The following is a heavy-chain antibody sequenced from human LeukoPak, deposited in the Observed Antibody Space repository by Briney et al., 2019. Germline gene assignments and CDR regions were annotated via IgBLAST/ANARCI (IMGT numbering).Heavy chain of an antibody. CDR2: ISAYNGNT. V-gene: IGHV1-18*01. D-gene: IGHD2-2*01. J-gene: IGHJ6*02. CDR1: GYTFTSYG. CDR3: ARDSYCSSTSCYGMDV. Sequence: ASVKVSCKASGYTFTSYGISWVRQAPGQGLEWMGWISAYNGNTNYAQKLQGRVTMTTDTSTSTAYMELRSLRSDDTAVYYCARDSYCSSTSCYGMDVWGRGTTVTVSS.